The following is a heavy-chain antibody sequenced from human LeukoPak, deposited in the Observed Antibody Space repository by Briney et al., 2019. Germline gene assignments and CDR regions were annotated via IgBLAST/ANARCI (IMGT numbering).Heavy chain of an antibody. V-gene: IGHV3-48*03. CDR1: GFTFSSYE. D-gene: IGHD5-18*01. J-gene: IGHJ4*02. CDR2: ISSSGSTI. Sequence: PGGSLRLSCAASGFTFSSYEMNWVRQAPGKGLEWVSYISSSGSTIYYADSVKGRFTISRDNAKNSLYPQMNSLRAEDTAVYYCARAGGKIQLWLTVGYYFDYWGQGTLVTVSS. CDR3: ARAGGKIQLWLTVGYYFDY.